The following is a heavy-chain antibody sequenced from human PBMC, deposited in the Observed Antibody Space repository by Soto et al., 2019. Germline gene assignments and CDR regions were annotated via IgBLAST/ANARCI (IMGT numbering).Heavy chain of an antibody. CDR3: DRDVGQADIRDMITFGGVIVDRDAFDI. CDR2: IYYSGST. CDR1: GGSISSGDYY. D-gene: IGHD3-16*02. Sequence: KASETLSLTCTVSGGSISSGDYYLSWIRQPPGKGLEWIGYIYYSGSTYYNPSLKSRVTISVDTSKNQFYLKLSSVTAADTPVYYSDRDVGQADIRDMITFGGVIVDRDAFDIWGQGTMVTVSS. J-gene: IGHJ3*02. V-gene: IGHV4-30-4*01.